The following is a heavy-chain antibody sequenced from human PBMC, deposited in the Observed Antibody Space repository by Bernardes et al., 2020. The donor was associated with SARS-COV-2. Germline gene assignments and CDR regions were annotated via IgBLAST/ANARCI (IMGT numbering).Heavy chain of an antibody. CDR3: ARQGHHTIFGVVTHFDY. CDR2: IYYSGST. CDR1: GGSISSYY. D-gene: IGHD3-3*01. Sequence: SETLSLTRTVSGGSISSYYWSWIRQPPGKGLEWIGYIYYSGSTNYNPSLKSRVTISVDTSKNQFSLKLSSVTAADTAVYYCARQGHHTIFGVVTHFDYWGQGTLVTVSS. V-gene: IGHV4-59*08. J-gene: IGHJ4*02.